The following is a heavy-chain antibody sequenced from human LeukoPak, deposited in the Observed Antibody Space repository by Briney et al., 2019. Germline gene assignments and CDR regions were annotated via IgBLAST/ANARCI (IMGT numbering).Heavy chain of an antibody. CDR1: GYSISSGYY. V-gene: IGHV4-38-2*01. CDR2: IYHSGST. Sequence: PSETLSLTCAVSGYSISSGYYWGWIRQPPGKGLEWIGSIYHSGSTYYNPSLTSRVTISVDTSKNQFSLKLSSVTAADTAVYYCARLLAVASAGYWGQGTLVTVSS. D-gene: IGHD6-19*01. J-gene: IGHJ4*02. CDR3: ARLLAVASAGY.